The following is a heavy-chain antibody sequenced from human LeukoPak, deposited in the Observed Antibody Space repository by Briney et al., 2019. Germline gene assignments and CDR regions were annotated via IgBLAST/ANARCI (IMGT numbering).Heavy chain of an antibody. D-gene: IGHD3-10*01. CDR2: IYSNGDT. V-gene: IGHV4-4*07. CDR1: VDSVTSKF. J-gene: IGHJ5*02. CDR3: ARGTSDMVDFNWFDP. Sequence: SETLSLTCSVSVDSVTSKFWSWIRQPAGKGLEWIGRIYSNGDTRYSPSLKSRVTMSVDTSKNQFSLKMTSVTAADTAVYFCARGTSDMVDFNWFDPWGQGTLVTVSS.